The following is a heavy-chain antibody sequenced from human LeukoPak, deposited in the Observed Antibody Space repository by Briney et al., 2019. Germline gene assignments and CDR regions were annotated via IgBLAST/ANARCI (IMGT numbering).Heavy chain of an antibody. J-gene: IGHJ4*02. CDR3: ARGKKRTMVIANPGDY. D-gene: IGHD2-21*01. V-gene: IGHV1-46*01. CDR2: INPSGGST. Sequence: ASVKVSCKASGYTFTSYYMHWVRQAPGQGLEWMGIINPSGGSTSYAQKFQGRVTMTRNTSISTAYMELSSLRSDDTAMYFCARGKKRTMVIANPGDYWGQGTLVTVSS. CDR1: GYTFTSYY.